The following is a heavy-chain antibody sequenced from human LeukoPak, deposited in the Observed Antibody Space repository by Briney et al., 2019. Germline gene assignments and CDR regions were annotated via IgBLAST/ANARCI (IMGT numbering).Heavy chain of an antibody. Sequence: GGSLRLFCAASGFTFSSYSMNWVRQAPGKGLEWVSSISSSSSYIYYADSVKGRFTISRDNAKNSLYLQMNSLRAEDTAVYYCARDWGYSGSYSSPFWFDPWGQGTLVTVSS. CDR3: ARDWGYSGSYSSPFWFDP. D-gene: IGHD1-26*01. CDR1: GFTFSSYS. V-gene: IGHV3-21*01. CDR2: ISSSSSYI. J-gene: IGHJ5*02.